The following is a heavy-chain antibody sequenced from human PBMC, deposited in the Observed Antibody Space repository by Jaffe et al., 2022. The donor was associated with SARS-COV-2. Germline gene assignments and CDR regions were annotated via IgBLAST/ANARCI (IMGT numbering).Heavy chain of an antibody. CDR3: ARVLKYYYDSSGTREDYYYYGMDV. Sequence: QVQLQESGPGLVKPSETLSLTCTVSGGSISSYYWSWIRQPPGKGLEWIGYIYYSGSTNYNPSLKSRVTISVDTSKNQFSLKLSSVTAADTAVYYCARVLKYYYDSSGTREDYYYYGMDVWGQGTTVTVSS. CDR1: GGSISSYY. V-gene: IGHV4-59*01. D-gene: IGHD3-22*01. J-gene: IGHJ6*02. CDR2: IYYSGST.